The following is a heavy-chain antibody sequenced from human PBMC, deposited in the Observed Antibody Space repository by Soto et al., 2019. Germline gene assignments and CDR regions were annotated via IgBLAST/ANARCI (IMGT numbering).Heavy chain of an antibody. V-gene: IGHV4-4*02. Sequence: SETLSLTCAVSGASISTIDWWTWVRQPPGKGLEWIGDIHHTGSTTNYSPSLQSRVTVSIDRSENQFSLRLTSVTAADPAVYQCVTGDCTNHVCHFTWGQGTLVTVSS. CDR2: IHHTGSTT. J-gene: IGHJ4*02. D-gene: IGHD2-8*01. CDR1: GASISTIDW. CDR3: VTGDCTNHVCHFT.